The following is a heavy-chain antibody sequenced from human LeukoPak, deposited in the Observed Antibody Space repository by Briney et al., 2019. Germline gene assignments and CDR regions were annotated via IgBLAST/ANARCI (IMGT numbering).Heavy chain of an antibody. CDR1: GFTFSSYG. J-gene: IGHJ6*02. V-gene: IGHV3-15*01. D-gene: IGHD3-10*01. CDR3: TTASLGTTMVRGVIRDPYYYYYGMDV. CDR2: IKSKTDGGTT. Sequence: GGSLRLSCAASGFTFSSYGMHWVRQAPGKGLEWVGRIKSKTDGGTTDYAAPVKGRFTISRDDSKNTLYLQMNSLKTEDTAVYYCTTASLGTTMVRGVIRDPYYYYYGMDVWGQGTTVTVSS.